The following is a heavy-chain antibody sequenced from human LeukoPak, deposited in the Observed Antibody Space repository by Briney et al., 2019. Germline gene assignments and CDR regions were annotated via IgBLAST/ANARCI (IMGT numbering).Heavy chain of an antibody. V-gene: IGHV4-59*11. CDR1: GGSISSHY. Sequence: SETLSLTCTVSGGSISSHYWSWIRQPPGKGLEWIGYIHYTGNTNYNPYNPSLKSRVTISIDTSKNQFSLKLSSVTAADTAVYYCARDPYLTEKFDSWGQGTLVTVSS. J-gene: IGHJ4*02. D-gene: IGHD2-21*02. CDR3: ARDPYLTEKFDS. CDR2: IHYTGNT.